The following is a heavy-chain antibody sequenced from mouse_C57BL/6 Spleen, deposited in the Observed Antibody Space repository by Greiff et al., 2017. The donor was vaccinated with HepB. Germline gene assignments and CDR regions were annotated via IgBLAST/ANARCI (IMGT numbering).Heavy chain of an antibody. CDR3: ARWGYYGNYEYAMDY. Sequence: EVQLQESVAELVRPGASVKLSCTASGFNIKNTYMHWVKQRPEQGLEWIGRIDPANGNTKYAPKFQGNATITADTSSNTAYLQLSSLTSEDTAIYYCARWGYYGNYEYAMDYWGQGTSVTVSS. V-gene: IGHV14-3*01. D-gene: IGHD2-1*01. J-gene: IGHJ4*01. CDR2: IDPANGNT. CDR1: GFNIKNTY.